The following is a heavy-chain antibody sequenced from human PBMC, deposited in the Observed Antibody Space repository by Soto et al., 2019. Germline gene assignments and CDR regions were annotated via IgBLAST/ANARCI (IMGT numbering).Heavy chain of an antibody. Sequence: SVKVSCKASGYTFTSYGISWVRQAPGQGLEWMGGIIPIFGTANYAQKFQGRVTITANESTSTAYMELSSLRSEDTAVYYCARGSGYSGYENYWGQGTLVTVSS. CDR3: ARGSGYSGYENY. J-gene: IGHJ4*02. D-gene: IGHD5-12*01. V-gene: IGHV1-69*13. CDR2: IIPIFGTA. CDR1: GYTFTSYG.